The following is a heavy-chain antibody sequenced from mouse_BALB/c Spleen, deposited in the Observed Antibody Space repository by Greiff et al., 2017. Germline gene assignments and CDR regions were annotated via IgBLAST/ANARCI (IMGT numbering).Heavy chain of an antibody. J-gene: IGHJ3*01. Sequence: EVKLVESGPGLVKPSQSLSLTCTVTGYSITSDYAWNWIRQFPGNKLEWMGYISYSGSTSYNPSLKSRISITRDTSKNQFFLQLNSVTTEDTATYYCASYYGSSPFAYWGQGTLVTVSA. CDR2: ISYSGST. CDR3: ASYYGSSPFAY. V-gene: IGHV3-2*02. CDR1: GYSITSDYA. D-gene: IGHD1-1*01.